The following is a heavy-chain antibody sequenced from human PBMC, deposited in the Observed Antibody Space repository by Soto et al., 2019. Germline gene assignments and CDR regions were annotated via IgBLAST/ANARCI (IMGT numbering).Heavy chain of an antibody. D-gene: IGHD3-10*01. CDR3: ARGSYFRFTMVRGVRSAYYYMDV. J-gene: IGHJ6*03. Sequence: SETLSLTCAVYGGSFSGYYWSWIRQPPGKGLEWIGEINHSGSTNYNPSLKSRVTISVDTSKNQFSLKLSSVTAADTAVYYCARGSYFRFTMVRGVRSAYYYMDVWGKGTTVTVSS. CDR1: GGSFSGYY. CDR2: INHSGST. V-gene: IGHV4-34*01.